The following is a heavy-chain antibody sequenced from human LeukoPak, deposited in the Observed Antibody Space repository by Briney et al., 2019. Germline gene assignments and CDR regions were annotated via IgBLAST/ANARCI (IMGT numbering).Heavy chain of an antibody. CDR3: ARELEFGEGDY. CDR2: IIPILGIA. CDR1: GGTFSNYA. V-gene: IGHV1-69*04. Sequence: SVKVSCKASGGTFSNYAISWVRQAPGQGLEWMGRIIPILGIANYAQKFQGRVTITADKSTSTAYMELSSLRSEDTAVYYCARELEFGEGDYWGQGTLVTVSS. D-gene: IGHD3-10*01. J-gene: IGHJ4*02.